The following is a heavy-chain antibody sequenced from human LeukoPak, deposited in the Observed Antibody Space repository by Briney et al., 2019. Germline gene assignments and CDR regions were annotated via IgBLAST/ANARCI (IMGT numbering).Heavy chain of an antibody. CDR3: ARITDRTIFGEIMHGFDV. Sequence: SETLSLTCTVSGDSINNNNYYWGWIRQPPGEGLEWIGNIYYNGRTYYSPSLKSRGTISVDTSTNQFSLKLNSVTAADTAVYYCARITDRTIFGEIMHGFDVWGQGTPVTVSS. J-gene: IGHJ3*01. D-gene: IGHD3-3*01. CDR2: IYYNGRT. CDR1: GDSINNNNYY. V-gene: IGHV4-39*01.